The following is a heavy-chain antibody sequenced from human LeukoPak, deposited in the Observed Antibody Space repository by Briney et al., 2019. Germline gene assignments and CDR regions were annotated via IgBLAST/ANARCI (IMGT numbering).Heavy chain of an antibody. Sequence: SETLSLTCTVSGVSITSGTYYWGWIRQPPGKGLEWIGSIYHSGSTYYNPSLKSRVTISVDTSKNQFSLKLSSVTAADTAVYYCARVRYNWNRDFDYWGQGTLVTVSS. CDR2: IYHSGST. V-gene: IGHV4-39*07. D-gene: IGHD1-20*01. J-gene: IGHJ4*02. CDR3: ARVRYNWNRDFDY. CDR1: GVSITSGTYY.